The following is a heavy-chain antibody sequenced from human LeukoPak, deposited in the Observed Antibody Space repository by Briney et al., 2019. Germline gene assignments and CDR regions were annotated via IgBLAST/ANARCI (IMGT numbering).Heavy chain of an antibody. V-gene: IGHV4-34*01. CDR1: GGSFSGYY. Sequence: KPSETLSLTCAVYGGSFSGYYWNWIRQPPGKGLEWIGEINHSGSTNYNPSLKSRVTISVDTSKNQFSLKLCSVTAADTAVYHCARVGAIAFDIWGQGTMVTVSS. D-gene: IGHD3-3*01. J-gene: IGHJ3*02. CDR2: INHSGST. CDR3: ARVGAIAFDI.